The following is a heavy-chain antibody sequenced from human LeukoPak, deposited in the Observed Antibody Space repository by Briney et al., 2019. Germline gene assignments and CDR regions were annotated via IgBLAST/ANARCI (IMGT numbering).Heavy chain of an antibody. Sequence: GGSLRLSCAASGFTFSSYAMSWVRQAPGKGLEWVSAIGGSGGSTYYADSVKGRFTISRDNSKNTLYLQMNSLRAEDTAVYYCAKDSSPVYYYYGMDVWGQGTTVTVSS. D-gene: IGHD6-13*01. CDR2: IGGSGGST. J-gene: IGHJ6*02. CDR3: AKDSSPVYYYYGMDV. V-gene: IGHV3-23*01. CDR1: GFTFSSYA.